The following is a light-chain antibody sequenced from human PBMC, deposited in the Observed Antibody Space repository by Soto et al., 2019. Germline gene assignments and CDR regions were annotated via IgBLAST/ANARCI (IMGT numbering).Light chain of an antibody. Sequence: QSVLTQPPSASGTPGQRVTISCSGDISNIGTNSVHWYQHLPGTAPKLVIYADSQRPSGVPDRFSGSKSGTSASLAISGLQSEDDADYLCAAWDDNLSGPLFGTGTKVTVL. V-gene: IGLV1-44*01. CDR3: AAWDDNLSGPL. CDR1: ISNIGTNS. CDR2: ADS. J-gene: IGLJ1*01.